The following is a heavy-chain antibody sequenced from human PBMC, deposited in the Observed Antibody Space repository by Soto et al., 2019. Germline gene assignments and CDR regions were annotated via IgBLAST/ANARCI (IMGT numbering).Heavy chain of an antibody. Sequence: QVQLQESGPGLVKPSQTLSLTCTVSGGSISRGGYYWSWIRQHPEKGLGWIGYIYHSGTTHYNPSLTSRVSISVDTSKNQFSLRLSSVTAADTAVYYCARVYSESLGAFDVWGQGTLVTVSS. CDR2: IYHSGTT. CDR3: ARVYSESLGAFDV. CDR1: GGSISRGGYY. V-gene: IGHV4-31*03. D-gene: IGHD1-26*01. J-gene: IGHJ4*02.